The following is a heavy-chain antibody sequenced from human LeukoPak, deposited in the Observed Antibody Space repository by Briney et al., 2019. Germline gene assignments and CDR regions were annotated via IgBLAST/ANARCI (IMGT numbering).Heavy chain of an antibody. D-gene: IGHD2-2*02. V-gene: IGHV3-21*01. Sequence: GGSLRLSCAASGFTFSSYSMNWVRQAPGKGLEWVSSISSTSNYIYYADSVKGRFTISRDNAKNSLYLQMNSLRAEDTAVYSCARNSLRTALYYMDVWGKGTTVIVSS. CDR2: ISSTSNYI. CDR3: ARNSLRTALYYMDV. J-gene: IGHJ6*03. CDR1: GFTFSSYS.